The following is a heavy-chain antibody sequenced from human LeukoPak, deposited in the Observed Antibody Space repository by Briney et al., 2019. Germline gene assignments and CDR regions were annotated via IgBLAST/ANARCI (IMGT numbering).Heavy chain of an antibody. CDR1: GGSISSYY. CDR3: ARGDGWSFGY. V-gene: IGHV4-39*01. Sequence: SETLSLTCTVSGGSISSYYWGWIRQPPGKGLEWVGSIYYSGSTYYNPSLKSRVTISVDMSKNQFSLKLSSVTAADTAVYYCARGDGWSFGYWGQGTLVTVSS. D-gene: IGHD6-19*01. CDR2: IYYSGST. J-gene: IGHJ4*02.